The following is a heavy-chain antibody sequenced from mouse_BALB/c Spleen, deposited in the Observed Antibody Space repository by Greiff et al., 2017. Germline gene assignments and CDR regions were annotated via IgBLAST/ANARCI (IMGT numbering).Heavy chain of an antibody. CDR3: ARRGAHLCFDY. CDR1: GYTFTDYA. D-gene: IGHD6-1*01. Sequence: QVQLQQSGAELVRPGVSVKISCKGSGYTFTDYAMHWVKQSHAKSLEWIGVISTYYGDASYNQKFKGKATMTVDKSSSTAYMELARLTSEDSAIYYCARRGAHLCFDYWGQGTTLTVSS. CDR2: ISTYYGDA. V-gene: IGHV1S137*01. J-gene: IGHJ2*01.